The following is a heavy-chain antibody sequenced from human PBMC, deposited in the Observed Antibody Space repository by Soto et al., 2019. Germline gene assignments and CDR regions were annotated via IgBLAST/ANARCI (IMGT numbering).Heavy chain of an antibody. J-gene: IGHJ4*02. V-gene: IGHV4-30-2*01. CDR1: GGSISSGGYS. CDR3: ASGQQLVRNY. CDR2: IYHSGST. D-gene: IGHD6-13*01. Sequence: SETLSLTCTVSGGSISSGGYSWSWIRQPPGKGLEWIGYIYHSGSTYYNPSLKSRVTISVDRSKNQFSLKLSSVTAADTAVYYCASGQQLVRNYWGQGTLVTVSS.